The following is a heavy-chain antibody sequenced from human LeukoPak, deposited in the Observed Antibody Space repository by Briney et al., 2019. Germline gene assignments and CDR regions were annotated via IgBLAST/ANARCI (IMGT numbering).Heavy chain of an antibody. CDR2: IGTAGDP. V-gene: IGHV3-13*05. J-gene: IGHJ6*04. CDR3: ARGATMVRGVPNGMDV. Sequence: GGSLRLSCAASGFTFSSYDMHWVRQATGKGLEWVSAIGTAGDPYYPGSVKGRFTISRESARNSLYLQMNSLRAGDTAVYYCARGATMVRGVPNGMDVWGKGTTVTVSS. CDR1: GFTFSSYD. D-gene: IGHD3-10*01.